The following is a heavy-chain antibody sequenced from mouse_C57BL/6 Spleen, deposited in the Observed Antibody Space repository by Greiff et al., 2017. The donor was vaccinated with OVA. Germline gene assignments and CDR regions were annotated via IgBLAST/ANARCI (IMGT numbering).Heavy chain of an antibody. V-gene: IGHV1-64*01. CDR3: ARGNDYDAYAMDY. J-gene: IGHJ4*01. D-gene: IGHD2-4*01. CDR1: GYTFTSYW. Sequence: VQLQQPGAELVKPGASVKLSCKASGYTFTSYWMHWVKRRPGQGLEWIGMIHPNSGSTNYNEKFKSKATLTVDKSSSTAYMQLSSLTSEDSAVYYCARGNDYDAYAMDYWGQGTSVTVSS. CDR2: IHPNSGST.